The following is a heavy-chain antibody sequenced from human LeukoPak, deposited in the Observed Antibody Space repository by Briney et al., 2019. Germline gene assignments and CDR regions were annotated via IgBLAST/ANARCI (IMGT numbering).Heavy chain of an antibody. V-gene: IGHV3-21*01. J-gene: IGHJ3*02. CDR1: GFTFSSYS. Sequence: PGGSLRLSCAASGFTFSSYSMNWVRQAPGKGLEWVSSISSSSSYIYYADSVKGRFTISRDNAKNSLYLQMNSLRAEDTAVYYCAREGDYGDYIDAFDIWGQGTMVTVSS. CDR3: AREGDYGDYIDAFDI. CDR2: ISSSSSYI. D-gene: IGHD4-17*01.